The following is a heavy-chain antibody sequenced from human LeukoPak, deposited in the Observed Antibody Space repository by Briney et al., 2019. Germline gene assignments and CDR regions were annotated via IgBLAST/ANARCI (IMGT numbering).Heavy chain of an antibody. CDR3: TREHGWYYFDY. CDR2: IYYSGST. V-gene: IGHV4-39*07. Sequence: SETLSLTCTVSGGSISNTNYYWGWIRQPPGKGLEWIGAIYYSGSTYYNPSLKSRVTISVDKSKNQFSLRLSSVTAADTAVYHCTREHGWYYFDYWGQGTLVTVSS. CDR1: GGSISNTNYY. D-gene: IGHD6-19*01. J-gene: IGHJ4*02.